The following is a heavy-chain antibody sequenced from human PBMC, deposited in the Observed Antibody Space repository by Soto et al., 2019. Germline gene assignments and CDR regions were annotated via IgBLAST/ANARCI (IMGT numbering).Heavy chain of an antibody. Sequence: ASVKVSCKASGYTVTRYYMHWVRQAPGQGLEWMGIINPSDDATSYAEKFQGRLTMTKDTSTSTVYMEMSSLRSEDTAVYYCERDLTREGDYYDRSGYYLDYWGQGTLVTVSS. CDR2: INPSDDAT. D-gene: IGHD3-22*01. CDR1: GYTVTRYY. CDR3: ERDLTREGDYYDRSGYYLDY. V-gene: IGHV1-46*01. J-gene: IGHJ4*02.